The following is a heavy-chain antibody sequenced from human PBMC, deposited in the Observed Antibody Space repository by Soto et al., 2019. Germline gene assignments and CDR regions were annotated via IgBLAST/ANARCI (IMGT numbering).Heavy chain of an antibody. V-gene: IGHV4-4*02. J-gene: IGHJ4*02. CDR3: ASAGIAAADARVVFDY. Sequence: SETLSLTCAVSGGSISSSNWWSWVRQPPGKGLEWIGEIYHSGSTNYNPSLKSRVTISVDKSKNQFSLKLSSVTAADTAVYYCASAGIAAADARVVFDYWGQGTLVTVSS. D-gene: IGHD6-13*01. CDR1: GGSISSSNW. CDR2: IYHSGST.